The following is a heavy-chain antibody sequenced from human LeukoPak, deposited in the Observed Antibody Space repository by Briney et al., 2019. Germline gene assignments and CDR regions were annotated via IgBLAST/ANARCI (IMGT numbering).Heavy chain of an antibody. J-gene: IGHJ3*02. V-gene: IGHV3-11*01. CDR2: ISRGGSTT. CDR1: GFTFSDYY. CDR3: VRGVSISSSWYNDI. D-gene: IGHD6-13*01. Sequence: GGSLRLSCAASGFTFSDYYMSWIRQAPGKGLGWVSYISRGGSTTYYVDSVKGRFTVSRDNAKNSLYLQMNSLRAEDTAVYHCVRGVSISSSWYNDIWGQGTMVIVSS.